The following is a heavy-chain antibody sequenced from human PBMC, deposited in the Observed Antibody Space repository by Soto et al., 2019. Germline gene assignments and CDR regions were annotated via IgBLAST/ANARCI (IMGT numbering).Heavy chain of an antibody. Sequence: PGGSLTLSCEVSGFIFSEYEFNWVRQAPGKGLEWVSDICENGRDIYDVDSVKGRVTISRDDYKSTLYLEMTRLIAEDTAVSYCVRAPGPRYYAVDXWGQGTRVTV. CDR3: VRAPGPRYYAVDX. J-gene: IGHJ6*02. CDR1: GFIFSEYE. CDR2: ICENGRDI. V-gene: IGHV3-48*03. D-gene: IGHD3-3*01.